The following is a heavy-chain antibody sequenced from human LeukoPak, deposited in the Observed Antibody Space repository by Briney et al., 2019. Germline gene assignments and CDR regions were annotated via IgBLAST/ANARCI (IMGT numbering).Heavy chain of an antibody. Sequence: GGSLRLSCTVSGFNFGDYGLSWFRQAPGKGLEWVGFIRSKGYGGTTEYAASMKGRFTISRDNSKNTLCLQMNSLRAEDTAVYYCAREGSYYFDYWGQGTLVTVSS. V-gene: IGHV3-49*03. J-gene: IGHJ4*02. CDR3: AREGSYYFDY. CDR1: GFNFGDYG. CDR2: IRSKGYGGTT.